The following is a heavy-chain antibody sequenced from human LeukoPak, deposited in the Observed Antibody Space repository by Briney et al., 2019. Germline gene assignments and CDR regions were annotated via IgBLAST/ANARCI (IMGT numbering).Heavy chain of an antibody. J-gene: IGHJ4*02. CDR2: IRSKANSYAT. CDR1: GFTFSGSA. Sequence: GGSLRLSCAASGFTFSGSAMHWVRQASGKGLEWVGRIRSKANSYATAYAASVKGRFTISRDDSKNTAYLQMNSLRAEDTALYYCAKDTSADLVVVSLQDYWGQGTLVTVSS. CDR3: AKDTSADLVVVSLQDY. V-gene: IGHV3-73*01. D-gene: IGHD3-22*01.